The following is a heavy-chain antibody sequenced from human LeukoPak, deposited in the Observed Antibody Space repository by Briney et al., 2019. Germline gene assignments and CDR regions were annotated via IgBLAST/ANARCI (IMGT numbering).Heavy chain of an antibody. CDR1: GFTFSDHY. V-gene: IGHV3-72*01. D-gene: IGHD6-19*01. Sequence: GGSLRLSCAASGFTFSDHYMDWVRQAPGKGLEWVGRSRNKANSYTTDYAASVKGRFTISRDDSENSLYLQMNSLKTEDTAVYYCARAYTSGWYSPGYWGQGTLVTVSS. CDR3: ARAYTSGWYSPGY. J-gene: IGHJ4*02. CDR2: SRNKANSYTT.